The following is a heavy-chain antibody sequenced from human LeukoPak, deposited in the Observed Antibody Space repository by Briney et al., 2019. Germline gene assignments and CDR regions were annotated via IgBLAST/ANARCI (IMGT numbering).Heavy chain of an antibody. J-gene: IGHJ6*02. CDR2: ISWNSGSI. CDR3: AKDMGHLDYYYYGMDV. Sequence: GGSPRLSCAASGFTFDDYAMHWVRQAPGKGLEWVSGISWNSGSIGYADSVKGRFTISRDNAKNSLYLQMNSLRAEDTALYYCAKDMGHLDYYYYGMDVWGQGTTVTVSS. V-gene: IGHV3-9*01. CDR1: GFTFDDYA.